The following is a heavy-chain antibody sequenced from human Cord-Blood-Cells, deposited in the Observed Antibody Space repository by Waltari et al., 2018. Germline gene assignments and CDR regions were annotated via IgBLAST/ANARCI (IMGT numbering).Heavy chain of an antibody. CDR2: MKSKTVGGTT. CDR3: TTTIYCSSTSCYKWFDY. D-gene: IGHD2-2*02. V-gene: IGHV3-15*01. CDR1: GFTFSNAW. J-gene: IGHJ4*02. Sequence: EVQLVESGGGLVKPGGSLRLSCAASGFTFSNAWMSWVRQAPGQGLEWFGRMKSKTVGGTTDYAAPVKGRFTIARDDSKNTLYLQMNSLKTEDTAVYYCTTTIYCSSTSCYKWFDYWGQGTLVTVSS.